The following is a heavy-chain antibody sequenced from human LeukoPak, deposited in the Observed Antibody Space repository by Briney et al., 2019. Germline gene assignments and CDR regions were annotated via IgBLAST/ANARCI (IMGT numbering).Heavy chain of an antibody. V-gene: IGHV4-39*07. CDR1: GGSISSGSYY. CDR3: ARERTYYDILTGYGLDAFDI. D-gene: IGHD3-9*01. CDR2: IYYSGST. Sequence: SETLSLTCTVSGGSISSGSYYWGWIRQPPGKGLEWIGSIYYSGSTYYNPSLKSRVTISVDTSKNQFSLKLSSVTAADTAVYYCARERTYYDILTGYGLDAFDIWGQGTMVTVSS. J-gene: IGHJ3*02.